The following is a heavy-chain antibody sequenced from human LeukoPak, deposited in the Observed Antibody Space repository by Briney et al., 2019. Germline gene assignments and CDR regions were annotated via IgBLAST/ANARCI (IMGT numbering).Heavy chain of an antibody. J-gene: IGHJ3*02. CDR1: GYTFADYY. V-gene: IGHV1-2*02. D-gene: IGHD3-22*01. Sequence: VASVKVSCKASGYTFADYYLHWVRQAPGQGLEWMGCIDPDSGGTNYAQNFQGRVSMTRDTSISAAYMELSRLRSDDAAVYYCAREYYDSRGTKYALDTWGQGTMVTVST. CDR3: AREYYDSRGTKYALDT. CDR2: IDPDSGGT.